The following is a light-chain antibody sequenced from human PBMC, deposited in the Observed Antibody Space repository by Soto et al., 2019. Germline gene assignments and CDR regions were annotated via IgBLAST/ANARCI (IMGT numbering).Light chain of an antibody. Sequence: DIHMTQSPSTLSASVGDTVTVTCRASQSVSGWLAWYQQKPGEAPKLLIYAASSLESGVPSRFSGSGSGTEFTLTISSLQPEDFASYYCQQLNSYLFTFGQGTRLEIK. CDR2: AAS. CDR3: QQLNSYLFT. J-gene: IGKJ5*01. CDR1: QSVSGW. V-gene: IGKV1-5*01.